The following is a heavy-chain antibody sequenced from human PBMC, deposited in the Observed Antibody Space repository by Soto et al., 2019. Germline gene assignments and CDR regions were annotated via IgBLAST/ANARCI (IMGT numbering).Heavy chain of an antibody. V-gene: IGHV4-59*01. CDR2: IYYNRST. CDR3: STPTMVPRRVGAFAI. Sequence: PSETLSLTCTVSGGSISSYYWNWIRQPLGNGLGWIVYIYYNRSTTYHPSLTSRVTVSVHTSKTQSSLKLSSVTPADTAVSYRSTPTMVPRRVGAFAIWGQGTIVTVSS. D-gene: IGHD3-10*01. CDR1: GGSISSYY. J-gene: IGHJ3*02.